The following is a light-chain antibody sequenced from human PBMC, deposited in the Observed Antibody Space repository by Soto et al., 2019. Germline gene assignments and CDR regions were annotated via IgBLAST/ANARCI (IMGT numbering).Light chain of an antibody. CDR3: MQALQTPRT. CDR1: QSLLHSNGYNY. Sequence: DIVMTQSPLSLPVTPGEPASISCRSSQSLLHSNGYNYLDWYLQKPGQSPQLLISLGSNRASGGPDRISGSGFGTHFTLKISRVEAEDVGVYYCMQALQTPRTFGQGTKMEIK. J-gene: IGKJ1*01. CDR2: LGS. V-gene: IGKV2-28*01.